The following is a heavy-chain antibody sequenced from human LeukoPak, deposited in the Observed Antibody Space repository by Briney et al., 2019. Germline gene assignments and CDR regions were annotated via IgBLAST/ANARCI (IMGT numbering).Heavy chain of an antibody. CDR1: GYTFTSYG. J-gene: IGHJ6*02. CDR3: ARDLSIVVVPAANYGMDV. D-gene: IGHD2-2*01. V-gene: IGHV1-18*01. Sequence: GASVKVSCKASGYTFTSYGISWVRQAPGQGLEWMGWISAYNGNTNYAQKLQGRVTTTTDTSTSTAYMELRSLRSDDTAVYYCARDLSIVVVPAANYGMDVWGQGTTVTVSS. CDR2: ISAYNGNT.